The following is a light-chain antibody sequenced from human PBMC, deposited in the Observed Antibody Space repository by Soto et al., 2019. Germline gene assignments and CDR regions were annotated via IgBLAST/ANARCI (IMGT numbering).Light chain of an antibody. CDR1: RDIGND. CDR3: LQPFNFSWT. V-gene: IGKV1-6*01. J-gene: IGKJ1*01. Sequence: AIQMTQSPSSLSASVGDRVTITCRASRDIGNDLGWYQQKPGKAPKHLIFAASNLQSGVPSRFSGGGSGTDFTLTISGLQADDFATYYCLQPFNFSWTFGQGTKVE. CDR2: AAS.